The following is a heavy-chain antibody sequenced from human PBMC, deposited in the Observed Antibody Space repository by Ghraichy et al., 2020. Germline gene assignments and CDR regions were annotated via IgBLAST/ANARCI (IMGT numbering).Heavy chain of an antibody. J-gene: IGHJ4*02. Sequence: SLNISCTVSGGSISSGGYYWSWIRQHPGKGLEWIGYIYYSGSTYYNPSLKSRVTISVDTSKNQFSLKLSSVTAADTAVYYCAREDSGYGLGYDYWGQGTLVTVSS. D-gene: IGHD5-12*01. CDR2: IYYSGST. V-gene: IGHV4-31*03. CDR1: GGSISSGGYY. CDR3: AREDSGYGLGYDY.